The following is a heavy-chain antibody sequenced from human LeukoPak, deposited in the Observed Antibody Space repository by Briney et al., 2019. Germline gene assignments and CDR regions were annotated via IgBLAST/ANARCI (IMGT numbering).Heavy chain of an antibody. D-gene: IGHD2-21*01. V-gene: IGHV3-48*04. CDR1: GFTFRSYS. J-gene: IGHJ1*01. Sequence: AGGSLRLSCVVSGFTFRSYSMNWVRQAPGKGLEWVSYISSSSSTIYYADSVKGRFTISRDNAKNSLYLQMNSLRPDDTAVYYCGAGPAICDDDCYTIYRYFQHWGQGTLVTVSS. CDR3: GAGPAICDDDCYTIYRYFQH. CDR2: ISSSSSTI.